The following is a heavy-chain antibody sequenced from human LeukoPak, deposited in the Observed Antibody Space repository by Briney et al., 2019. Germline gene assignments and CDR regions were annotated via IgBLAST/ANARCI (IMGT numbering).Heavy chain of an antibody. CDR3: ARIAVAGGEDYFDY. D-gene: IGHD6-19*01. Sequence: SETLSLTCTVSGGSISSRSYYWGWIRQPPGKGLEWIGSIYYSGTTYYNPSLKSRVTISVDTPKNQFSLKLTSVTAADTAVFYCARIAVAGGEDYFDYWGQGTLVAVSS. J-gene: IGHJ4*02. CDR1: GGSISSRSYY. CDR2: IYYSGTT. V-gene: IGHV4-39*01.